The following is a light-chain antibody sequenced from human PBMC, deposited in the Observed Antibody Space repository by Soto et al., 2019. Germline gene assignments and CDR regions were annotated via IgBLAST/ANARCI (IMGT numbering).Light chain of an antibody. CDR1: QGISNW. Sequence: DIQMTQSPSSVSASVGDRVTITCRASQGISNWLAWYQQKPGKAPKLLIYSASNLQSGVPPRFSGSGSGTDFTLAISSLQPEDSATYYCLQDINYPWTFGQGTKVDIK. CDR3: LQDINYPWT. V-gene: IGKV1-12*01. J-gene: IGKJ1*01. CDR2: SAS.